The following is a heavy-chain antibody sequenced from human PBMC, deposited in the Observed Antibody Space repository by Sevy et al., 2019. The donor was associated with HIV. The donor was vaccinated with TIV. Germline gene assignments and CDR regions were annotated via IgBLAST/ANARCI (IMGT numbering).Heavy chain of an antibody. CDR3: ARGEVSGSYSNPFDY. D-gene: IGHD3-10*01. Sequence: SETLSLTCAVYGGSFSGYYWSWIRQPPGKGLEWIGEINHSGSTNYNPSLKSRVTISVDTSKNQFSLKLSSVTAADTAVYYCARGEVSGSYSNPFDYWGQGTLVTVSS. V-gene: IGHV4-34*01. J-gene: IGHJ4*02. CDR2: INHSGST. CDR1: GGSFSGYY.